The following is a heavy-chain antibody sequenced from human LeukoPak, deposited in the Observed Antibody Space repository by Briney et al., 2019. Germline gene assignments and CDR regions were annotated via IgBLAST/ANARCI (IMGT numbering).Heavy chain of an antibody. CDR3: ARQFDYYGSGSYHNPGHFDY. V-gene: IGHV5-51*01. CDR2: IYPGDSDT. Sequence: GESLKISCKGSGYSFTSYWIGWVRQMPGKGLEWMGIIYPGDSDTRYSPSFQGQVTISADKSISTAYLQWSSLKASDTAMYYCARQFDYYGSGSYHNPGHFDYWGQGTLVTVSS. J-gene: IGHJ4*02. D-gene: IGHD3-10*01. CDR1: GYSFTSYW.